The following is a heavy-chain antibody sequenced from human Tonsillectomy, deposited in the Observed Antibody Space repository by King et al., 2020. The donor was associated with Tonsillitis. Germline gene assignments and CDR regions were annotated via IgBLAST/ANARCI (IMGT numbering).Heavy chain of an antibody. D-gene: IGHD1-26*01. CDR3: ARRDSGSSHFDY. J-gene: IGHJ4*02. CDR1: GFTFSSYE. Sequence: VQLVESGGGLVQPGGSLRLSCAASGFTFSSYEMNWVRQAPGKGLEWVSYISSSGSTLYYADSVKGRFTISRDNAKNSLDLQMNSLRAEDTAVYYCARRDSGSSHFDYWGQGTLVTVSS. CDR2: ISSSGSTL. V-gene: IGHV3-48*03.